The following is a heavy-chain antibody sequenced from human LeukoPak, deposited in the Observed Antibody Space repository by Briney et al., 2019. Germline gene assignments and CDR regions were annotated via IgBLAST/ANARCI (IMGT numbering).Heavy chain of an antibody. D-gene: IGHD6-13*01. J-gene: IGHJ4*02. V-gene: IGHV3-53*03. CDR2: IYSGGST. CDR3: AAHSRYSSSWTFFDC. CDR1: GFTVSSNY. Sequence: GGSLRLSCAASGFTVSSNYMSWVRQPPGKGLEWVSLIYSGGSTYYADSVKGRFSISRDNSKNTLYLQMNSLRAEDTAVYYCAAHSRYSSSWTFFDCWGQGTLVTVSS.